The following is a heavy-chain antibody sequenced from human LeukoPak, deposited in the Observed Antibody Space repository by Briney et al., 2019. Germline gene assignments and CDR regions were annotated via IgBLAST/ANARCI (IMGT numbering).Heavy chain of an antibody. V-gene: IGHV3-53*01. CDR2: IYSGGST. Sequence: PGGSLRLSCAASGFTVSTNYMSWVRQAPGKGLEWVSVIYSGGSTYYADSVKGRLTISRDNSKNTLYLQMNSLRAEDTAVYYCARGRQYSSAWDVFDYLGQGTLVTVSS. D-gene: IGHD6-19*01. CDR1: GFTVSTNY. J-gene: IGHJ4*02. CDR3: ARGRQYSSAWDVFDY.